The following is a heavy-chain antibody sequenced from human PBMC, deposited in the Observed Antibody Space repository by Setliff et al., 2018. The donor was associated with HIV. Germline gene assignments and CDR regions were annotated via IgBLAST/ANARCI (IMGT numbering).Heavy chain of an antibody. CDR3: AREGLYGTGGLDF. V-gene: IGHV1-3*01. CDR2: INAANGYT. CDR1: GYTFTNYG. J-gene: IGHJ4*02. Sequence: ASVKVSCKASGYTFTNYGIHWVRQAPGQRLEWMGWINAANGYTEYSQKNQGRVTISRDTTASTVYMEVNSLRSEDTAVYSCAREGLYGTGGLDFWDQGTLVTVSS. D-gene: IGHD3-10*01.